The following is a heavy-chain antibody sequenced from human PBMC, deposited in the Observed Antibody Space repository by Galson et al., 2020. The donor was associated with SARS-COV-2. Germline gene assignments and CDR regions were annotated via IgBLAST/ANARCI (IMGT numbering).Heavy chain of an antibody. CDR2: IYPGDSDT. V-gene: IGHV5-51*01. CDR1: GYSFTSYW. D-gene: IGHD3-9*01. CDR3: ASAGYFDWVTFDY. J-gene: IGHJ4*02. Sequence: GGSLRLSCKGSGYSFTSYWIGWVRQMPGKGLEWMGIIYPGDSDTRYSPSFQGQVTISADKSISTAYLQWSSLKASDTAMYYCASAGYFDWVTFDYWGQGTLVTVSS.